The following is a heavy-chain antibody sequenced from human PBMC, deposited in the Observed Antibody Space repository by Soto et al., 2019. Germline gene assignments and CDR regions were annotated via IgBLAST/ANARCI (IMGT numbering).Heavy chain of an antibody. D-gene: IGHD3-9*01. Sequence: SVKVSCKASGGTFSSYTISWVRQAPGQGLEWMGRIIPILGIANYAQKFQGRVTITADKSTSTAYMELSSLRSEDTAVYYCAMNGVLRYFDWLLYPPPYFDYWGQGTLVTVSS. V-gene: IGHV1-69*02. J-gene: IGHJ4*02. CDR1: GGTFSSYT. CDR2: IIPILGIA. CDR3: AMNGVLRYFDWLLYPPPYFDY.